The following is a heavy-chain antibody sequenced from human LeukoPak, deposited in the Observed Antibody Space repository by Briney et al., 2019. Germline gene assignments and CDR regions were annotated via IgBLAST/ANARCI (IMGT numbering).Heavy chain of an antibody. Sequence: GSLRLSCAASGFTFSSYAMSWVRQAPGKGLEWVSAISGSGGSTYYADSVKGRFTISRDNSKNTLYLQMNSLRAEDTAVYYCAKGPGGSYYSAPNDYWGQGTLVTVSS. CDR2: ISGSGGST. J-gene: IGHJ4*02. V-gene: IGHV3-23*01. CDR3: AKGPGGSYYSAPNDY. CDR1: GFTFSSYA. D-gene: IGHD1-26*01.